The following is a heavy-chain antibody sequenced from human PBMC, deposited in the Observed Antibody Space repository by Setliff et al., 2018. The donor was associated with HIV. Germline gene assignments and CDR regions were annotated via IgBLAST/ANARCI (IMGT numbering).Heavy chain of an antibody. Sequence: GESLKISCAASGFTFSNYGMHWVRQAPGKGLEWVAVISYDGSNKYYGDSVKGRFTISRDNSKNTLYLQMKSLRAEDTAVNYCAKEGEWQRSRGYMDVWGKGTTVTVSS. J-gene: IGHJ6*03. D-gene: IGHD5-12*01. V-gene: IGHV3-30*18. CDR1: GFTFSNYG. CDR3: AKEGEWQRSRGYMDV. CDR2: ISYDGSNK.